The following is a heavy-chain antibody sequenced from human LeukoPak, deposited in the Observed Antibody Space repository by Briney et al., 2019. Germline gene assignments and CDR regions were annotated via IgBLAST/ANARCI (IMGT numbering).Heavy chain of an antibody. V-gene: IGHV4-59*04. Sequence: SETLSLTCTVCIGGPSLYNTRFGSQPPGKGLQWIGNIYYTGSTYYNPSLNSRVTMSVDTSQNRFSLKMQFVTAADTAYYCATSLTTVRSYHYYFDYWGQGTLVTVSS. J-gene: IGHJ4*02. D-gene: IGHD4-17*01. CDR3: ATSLTTVRSYHYYFDY. CDR1: IGGPSLYNT. CDR2: IYYTGST.